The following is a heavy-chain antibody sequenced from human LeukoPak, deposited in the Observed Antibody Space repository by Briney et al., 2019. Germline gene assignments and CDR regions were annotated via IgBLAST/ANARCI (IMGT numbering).Heavy chain of an antibody. Sequence: SETLSLTCTVSGGSISSGSYYWSWIRQPAGKGLEWLGRIYTSGSTNYNPSLKSRVTISVDTSKNQFSLKLSSVTAADTAVYYCARGPASIVVVPAGHYYYYMDVWGKGTTVTVSS. J-gene: IGHJ6*03. CDR2: IYTSGST. D-gene: IGHD2-2*01. CDR3: ARGPASIVVVPAGHYYYYMDV. V-gene: IGHV4-61*02. CDR1: GGSISSGSYY.